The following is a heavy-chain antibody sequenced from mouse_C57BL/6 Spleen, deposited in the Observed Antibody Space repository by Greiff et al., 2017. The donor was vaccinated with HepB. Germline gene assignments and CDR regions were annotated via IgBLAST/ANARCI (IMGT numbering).Heavy chain of an antibody. CDR1: GFNIKNTY. D-gene: IGHD2-4*01. V-gene: IGHV14-3*01. J-gene: IGHJ1*03. CDR3: ARWGDYVVGWYFDV. Sequence: EVQLQESVAELVRPGASVKLSCTASGFNIKNTYMHWVKQRPEQGLEWIGRIDPANGNTKYAPKFQGKATITAATSSNTAYLQLSSLTSADTAIYDCARWGDYVVGWYFDVWGTGTTVTVSS. CDR2: IDPANGNT.